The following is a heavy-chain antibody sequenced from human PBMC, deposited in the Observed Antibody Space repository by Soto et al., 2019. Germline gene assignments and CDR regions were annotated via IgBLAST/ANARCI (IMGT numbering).Heavy chain of an antibody. CDR1: GYTFTSYG. J-gene: IGHJ4*02. CDR2: ISAYNGNT. Sequence: VKVSCTASGYTFTSYGISWVRQAPGQGLEWMGWISAYNGNTNYAQKLQGIVTMTTDTSTSTAYMELRSLRSDDTAVYYCARDLAAAGNGIDYWGQGTLVTVSS. CDR3: ARDLAAAGNGIDY. D-gene: IGHD6-13*01. V-gene: IGHV1-18*04.